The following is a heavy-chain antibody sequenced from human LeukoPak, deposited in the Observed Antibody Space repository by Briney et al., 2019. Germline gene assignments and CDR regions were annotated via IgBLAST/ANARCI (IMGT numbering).Heavy chain of an antibody. CDR1: GLTVSSSY. J-gene: IGHJ3*02. CDR3: ARNTLFAFDI. V-gene: IGHV3-53*01. Sequence: GWSLRLSCAASGLTVSSSYMSWVRQAPGKGLEWVSIIYNDGSTYYADSMKGRFTVSRDISKNTLYLQVNSLRAEDTAMYYCARNTLFAFDIWGQGTMVTVSS. CDR2: IYNDGST.